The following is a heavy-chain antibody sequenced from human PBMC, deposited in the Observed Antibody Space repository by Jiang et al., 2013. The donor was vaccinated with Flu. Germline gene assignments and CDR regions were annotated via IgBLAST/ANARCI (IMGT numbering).Heavy chain of an antibody. CDR1: GGSISTSSYY. V-gene: IGHV4-39*07. CDR2: IYYSGST. D-gene: IGHD2-2*03. CDR3: ARHESAGYCRSTSCPLLY. J-gene: IGHJ4*02. Sequence: GPGLVKPSETLSLTCTVSGGSISTSSYYWGWIRQPPGKGLEWIGTIYYSGSTYYNPSLRSRVTISVDTSKNQFSLKLSSVTAADTAVYFCARHESAGYCRSTSCPLLYWGQGTLVTVSS.